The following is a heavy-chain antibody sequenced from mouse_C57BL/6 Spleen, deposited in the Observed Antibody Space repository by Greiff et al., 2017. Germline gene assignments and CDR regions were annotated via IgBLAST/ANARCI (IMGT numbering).Heavy chain of an antibody. CDR1: GYTFTEYT. Sequence: QVQLQQSGAELVKPGASVKLSCKASGYTFTEYTIHWVKQRPGQGLEWIGWFYPGSGSIKYNEKFKDKATLTADKSSSTVYMELSRLTSEDSAVYFCARHEEGYYDSSPFFDYWGQGTTLTVSS. CDR3: ARHEEGYYDSSPFFDY. D-gene: IGHD1-1*01. CDR2: FYPGSGSI. V-gene: IGHV1-62-2*01. J-gene: IGHJ2*01.